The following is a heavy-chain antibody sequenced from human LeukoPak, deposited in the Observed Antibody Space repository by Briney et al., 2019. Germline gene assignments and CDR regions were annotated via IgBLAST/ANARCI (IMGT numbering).Heavy chain of an antibody. CDR1: GFTFSSYS. Sequence: GGSLRLSRAASGFTFSSYSMNWVRQAPGKGLEWVSSISSSSSYIYYADSVKGRFTISRDHAKNSLYLQMNSLRAEDTAVYDCARHYFDTSGYYHDAFDLWGQGTMVTVSS. D-gene: IGHD3-22*01. CDR3: ARHYFDTSGYYHDAFDL. V-gene: IGHV3-21*01. CDR2: ISSSSSYI. J-gene: IGHJ3*01.